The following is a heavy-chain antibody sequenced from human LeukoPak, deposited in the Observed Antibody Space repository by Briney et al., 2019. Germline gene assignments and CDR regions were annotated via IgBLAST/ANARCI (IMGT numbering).Heavy chain of an antibody. D-gene: IGHD2-2*01. CDR3: WVGFCSFSTCYGWRDGYYQFDV. CDR2: ISHDGDYA. Sequence: PGGSLRLSCAASGYTFSSYGVHWVRQAPGKGLEWVAVISHDGDYAEYAASVKGRFTISRDNSKKTMHVEMRSLRAEDTAVYYCWVGFCSFSTCYGWRDGYYQFDVWGKGTTVIVSS. J-gene: IGHJ6*03. V-gene: IGHV3-30*03. CDR1: GYTFSSYG.